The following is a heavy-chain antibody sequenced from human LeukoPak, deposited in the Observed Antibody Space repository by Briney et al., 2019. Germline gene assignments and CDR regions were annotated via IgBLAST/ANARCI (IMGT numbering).Heavy chain of an antibody. J-gene: IGHJ4*02. Sequence: SETLSLTCTVSGGSISSYYWSWIRQPPGKGLEWIGYIYYSGSTNYNPSLKSQVTISVDTSKDQFSLKLSSVTAADTAVYYCARNPDYGDYYFDYWGQGTLVTVSS. CDR1: GGSISSYY. CDR3: ARNPDYGDYYFDY. D-gene: IGHD4-17*01. CDR2: IYYSGST. V-gene: IGHV4-59*01.